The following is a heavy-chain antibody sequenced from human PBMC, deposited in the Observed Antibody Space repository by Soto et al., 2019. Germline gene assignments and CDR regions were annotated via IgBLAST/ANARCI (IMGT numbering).Heavy chain of an antibody. J-gene: IGHJ4*02. V-gene: IGHV1-69*01. CDR1: GGTFSSYA. D-gene: IGHD3-22*01. CDR2: IIPIFGTA. Sequence: QVQLVQSGAEVKKPGSSLKVSCKASGGTFSSYAISWVRQAPGQGLEWMGGIIPIFGTANYAQKFQGRVTITADESTSTAYMELSSLRSEDTAVYYCARGSYYYDSSGYYRFDYWGQGTLVTVSS. CDR3: ARGSYYYDSSGYYRFDY.